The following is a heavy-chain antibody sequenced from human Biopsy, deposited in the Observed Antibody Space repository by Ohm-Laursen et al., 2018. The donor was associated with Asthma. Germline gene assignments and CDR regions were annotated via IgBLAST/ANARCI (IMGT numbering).Heavy chain of an antibody. V-gene: IGHV3-30-3*01. CDR2: VSYDGGVA. D-gene: IGHD3-3*01. Sequence: SLRLSCAASGFTFSSYAMHWVRQAPGKGLEWVAVVSYDGGVAHYADSMKGRFTISRDNAKSTLYLQMNRLRTDDTAVYYCARRRGYSDLTDFDHWGQGTLVTVSS. J-gene: IGHJ4*02. CDR1: GFTFSSYA. CDR3: ARRRGYSDLTDFDH.